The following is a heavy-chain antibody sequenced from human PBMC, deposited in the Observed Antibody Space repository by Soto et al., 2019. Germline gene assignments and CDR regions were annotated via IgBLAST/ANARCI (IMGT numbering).Heavy chain of an antibody. CDR1: GFTFSSYW. Sequence: EVQLVDSGGGLVQPGGSLRLSCAASGFTFSSYWMHWVRQAPGKGLVWVSRINSDGSTTSYADSVKGRFIISRDNAKNTLYLQMNSLRAEDTAVYYCARGPPYSSPDYWGQGTLVTVSS. D-gene: IGHD6-13*01. CDR3: ARGPPYSSPDY. V-gene: IGHV3-74*01. J-gene: IGHJ4*02. CDR2: INSDGSTT.